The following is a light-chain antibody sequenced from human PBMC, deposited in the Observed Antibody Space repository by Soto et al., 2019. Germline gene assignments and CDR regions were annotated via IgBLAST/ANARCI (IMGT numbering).Light chain of an antibody. Sequence: EIVMTQSPATLSVSPGERATLSCRASQSLSINLAWYQLRPGKAPRLLIYGLSTLATGIPARFSGSGSGTEFTLTISSLQSEDFAVYYCQQYNNWPWTFGQGTKVEIK. CDR1: QSLSIN. V-gene: IGKV3-15*01. CDR2: GLS. CDR3: QQYNNWPWT. J-gene: IGKJ1*01.